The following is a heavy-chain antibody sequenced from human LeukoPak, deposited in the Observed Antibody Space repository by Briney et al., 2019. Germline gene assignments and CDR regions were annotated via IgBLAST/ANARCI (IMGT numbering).Heavy chain of an antibody. CDR1: GYTLTELS. D-gene: IGHD3-16*01. V-gene: IGHV1-69*05. CDR2: IIPIFGTA. CDR3: ARGGEYYYYMDV. Sequence: ASVKVSCKVSGYTLTELSMHWVRQAPGKGLEWMGGIIPIFGTANYAQKFQGRVTITTDESTSTAYMELSSLRSEDTAVYYCARGGEYYYYMDVWGKGTTVTVSS. J-gene: IGHJ6*03.